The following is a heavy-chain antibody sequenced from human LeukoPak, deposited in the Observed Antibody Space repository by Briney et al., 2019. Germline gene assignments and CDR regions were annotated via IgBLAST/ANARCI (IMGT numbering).Heavy chain of an antibody. CDR1: GYTLTGYY. Sequence: APVKVSCKASGYTLTGYYLHWVRQAPGQGLEWMGWISPNTGATHSAQKFQGRITMTRDTSISTAYMDLSRLRSDDTAVYYCARDRVGSGWPRPYYFEVWGQGTLVTVSS. V-gene: IGHV1-2*02. CDR2: ISPNTGAT. D-gene: IGHD6-19*01. J-gene: IGHJ4*02. CDR3: ARDRVGSGWPRPYYFEV.